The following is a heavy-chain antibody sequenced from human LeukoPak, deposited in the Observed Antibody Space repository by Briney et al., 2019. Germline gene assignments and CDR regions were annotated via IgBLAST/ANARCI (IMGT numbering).Heavy chain of an antibody. Sequence: SETLSLTCIVSGGSISTYDWSWIRQPPGKGLGWIGYIYYSGNTNYNPSLKSRVTIAVDTSNNQVSLKLNSVTAADTAVYYCARRPYCGGDCYYDYWGQGTLVTVSS. CDR1: GGSISTYD. CDR2: IYYSGNT. CDR3: ARRPYCGGDCYYDY. V-gene: IGHV4-59*01. D-gene: IGHD2-21*02. J-gene: IGHJ4*02.